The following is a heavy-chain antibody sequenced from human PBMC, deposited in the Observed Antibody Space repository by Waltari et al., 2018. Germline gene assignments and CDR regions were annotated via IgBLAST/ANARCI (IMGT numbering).Heavy chain of an antibody. J-gene: IGHJ4*02. D-gene: IGHD7-27*01. V-gene: IGHV3-30*02. Sequence: QVQLVESGGGVVQPGGSLRLSCAASGFTFSSYGMHWVRQAPGKGLEWVAVIRYDGSNKYYADSVKGRFTISRDNSKNTLYLQMNSLRAEDTAVYYCAKILGPFDYWGQGTLVTVSS. CDR2: IRYDGSNK. CDR3: AKILGPFDY. CDR1: GFTFSSYG.